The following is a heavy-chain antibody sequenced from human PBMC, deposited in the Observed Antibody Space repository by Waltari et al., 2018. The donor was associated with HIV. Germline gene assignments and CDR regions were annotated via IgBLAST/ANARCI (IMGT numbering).Heavy chain of an antibody. CDR3: AKDSSVTTLPYFDY. J-gene: IGHJ4*02. Sequence: QVQLVESGGGVVQPGRSLRLSCAASGFPFSSYGLHWVRQAPGKGLEWVAVISYDGSNKYYPDSVKGRFTISRDNSKNTLYLQMNSLRAEDTAVYYCAKDSSVTTLPYFDYWGQGTLVSVSS. D-gene: IGHD4-17*01. CDR2: ISYDGSNK. CDR1: GFPFSSYG. V-gene: IGHV3-30*18.